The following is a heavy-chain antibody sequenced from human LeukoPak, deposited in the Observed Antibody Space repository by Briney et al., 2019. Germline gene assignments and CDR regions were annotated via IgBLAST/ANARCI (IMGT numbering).Heavy chain of an antibody. CDR2: ISANAGGT. Sequence: GGSLRLSCSASGFTFSTYALHWVRQAPGKGLEYVSTISANAGGTYYADSVKGRFIISRDNSENTLYLQMTSLRAEDTAVYYCVKAVSGSYYTGPPFDYWGQGTLVTVSS. CDR1: GFTFSTYA. CDR3: VKAVSGSYYTGPPFDY. J-gene: IGHJ4*02. V-gene: IGHV3-64D*09. D-gene: IGHD1-26*01.